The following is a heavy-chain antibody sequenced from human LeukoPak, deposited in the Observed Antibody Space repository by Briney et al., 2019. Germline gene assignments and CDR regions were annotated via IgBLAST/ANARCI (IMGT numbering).Heavy chain of an antibody. CDR2: IYPDDSDT. CDR3: ARQEATPDDFWGGDFNLKNWFDT. CDR1: GYNFTSYW. Sequence: GESLKISCKGLGYNFTSYWVAWVRQMPGKGLEWRGDIYPDDSDTRYSPSFQGRVVLSADNSINTAYLQWTTLKASDTAMYYCARQEATPDDFWGGDFNLKNWFDTWGPGTLVTVSS. J-gene: IGHJ5*02. V-gene: IGHV5-51*01. D-gene: IGHD3-3*01.